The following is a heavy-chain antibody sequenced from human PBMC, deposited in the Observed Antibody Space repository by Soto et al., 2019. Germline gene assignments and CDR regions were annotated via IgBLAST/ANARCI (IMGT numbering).Heavy chain of an antibody. J-gene: IGHJ3*01. Sequence: QIQLVQSGGGVKTPGASVKVSCTTSRYTFTSHGIAWVRQAPGQGLEWMGWISTFNGKTDNAQKCQGRVTMTADTITSTVDMELRSLRSDDTAVYFCARLLTEGATFREDAFDLWGQGTKVTVSS. CDR1: RYTFTSHG. CDR2: ISTFNGKT. D-gene: IGHD3-9*01. CDR3: ARLLTEGATFREDAFDL. V-gene: IGHV1-18*01.